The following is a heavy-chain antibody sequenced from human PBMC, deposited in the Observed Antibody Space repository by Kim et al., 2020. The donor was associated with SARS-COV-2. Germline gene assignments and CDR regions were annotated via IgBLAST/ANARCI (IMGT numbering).Heavy chain of an antibody. D-gene: IGHD2-21*01. Sequence: GGSLRLSCAASGFTFSTYTMNWVRQAPGKGLEWVASISSRSDYIYYANSMKGRFTISRDDAKSSVFLQMNSLRAEDTAVYYCARDNMWQLGYFYAMDGRGHGTTVTVSS. V-gene: IGHV3-21*06. CDR1: GFTFSTYT. J-gene: IGHJ6*02. CDR3: ARDNMWQLGYFYAMDG. CDR2: ISSRSDYI.